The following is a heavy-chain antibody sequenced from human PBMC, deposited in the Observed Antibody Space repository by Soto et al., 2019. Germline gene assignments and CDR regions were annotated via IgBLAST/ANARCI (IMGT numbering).Heavy chain of an antibody. CDR2: ISSRGDTI. V-gene: IGHV3-11*01. J-gene: IGHJ4*02. CDR1: GFIFSDFH. Sequence: PGGSLRLSCAASGFIFSDFHMTWIRQAPGKGLELVAYISSRGDTIYYADSVRGRITISRDNDKDSLFLQMSSLRVEDTAVYYCARAAVVTAIHFDYWGQGTLVTVSS. CDR3: ARAAVVTAIHFDY. D-gene: IGHD2-21*02.